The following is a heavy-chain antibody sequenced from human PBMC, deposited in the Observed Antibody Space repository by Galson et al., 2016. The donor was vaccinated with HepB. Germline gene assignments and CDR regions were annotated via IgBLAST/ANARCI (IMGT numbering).Heavy chain of an antibody. D-gene: IGHD3-22*01. CDR1: GDSINSANKY. CDR2: IYYTGIT. CDR3: ARRDEVVLPTLDV. V-gene: IGHV4-39*01. Sequence: SETLSLTCGVSGDSINSANKYWVWIRQPPGKGLEWIGSIYYTGITSYNPSLKGRVTISLDTSKHQFSLKLNSVTAADTAVYYCARRDEVVLPTLDVWGQGTTVSVFS. J-gene: IGHJ6*02.